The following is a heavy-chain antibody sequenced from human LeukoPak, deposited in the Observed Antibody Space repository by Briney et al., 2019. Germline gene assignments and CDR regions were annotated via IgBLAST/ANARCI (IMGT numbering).Heavy chain of an antibody. CDR1: GGSFSGYY. CDR3: ARVGRRGYRVHNWFDP. D-gene: IGHD5-18*01. J-gene: IGHJ5*02. V-gene: IGHV4-34*01. Sequence: SSETLSLTCAVYGGSFSGYYWSWSRQPPGKGLEWIGEINHSGSTNYNPSLKSRVTISVDTSKNQFSLKLSSVTAADTAVYYCARVGRRGYRVHNWFDPWGQGTLVTVSS. CDR2: INHSGST.